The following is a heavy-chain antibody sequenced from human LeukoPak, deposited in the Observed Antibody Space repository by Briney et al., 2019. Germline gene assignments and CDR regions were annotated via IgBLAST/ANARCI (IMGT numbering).Heavy chain of an antibody. V-gene: IGHV1-8*01. CDR1: GYTFTNLD. J-gene: IGHJ4*02. CDR3: ASNPPNTGDFYY. CDR2: MSPNSGDT. D-gene: IGHD1-1*01. Sequence: ASVSVSCKTSGYTFTNLDINWLRQAPGQGLEWMGWMSPNSGDTGYAQKFQGRVSMTRDIFKSTAYMELSSLRSEDTAIYYCASNPPNTGDFYYWGLGTLVTVSS.